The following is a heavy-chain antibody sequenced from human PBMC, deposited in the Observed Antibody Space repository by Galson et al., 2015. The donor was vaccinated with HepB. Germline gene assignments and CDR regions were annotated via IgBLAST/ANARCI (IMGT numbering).Heavy chain of an antibody. CDR1: GFTFSNLA. J-gene: IGHJ5*02. CDR3: ARNSGNNYRYFFKS. CDR2: IGGSSGTT. Sequence: SLRLSCAASGFTFSNLALSWVRQAPGKGLEWVSVIGGSSGTTYYADSVKGRFTISRDNSKNTLYLQMNSLRAEDTAVYFCARNSGNNYRYFFKSWGQGTLVTVSS. V-gene: IGHV3-23*01. D-gene: IGHD1-26*01.